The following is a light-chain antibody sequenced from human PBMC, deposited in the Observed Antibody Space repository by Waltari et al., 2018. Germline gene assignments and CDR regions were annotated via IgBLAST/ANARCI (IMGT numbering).Light chain of an antibody. CDR1: QRVRGS. Sequence: EIVLTQSPGTLSLSPGERATLSCRASQRVRGSLAWYQQKAGQAPSLLIYGASSRATGIPDRVSGSGSGTDFSLTISRLEPEDFAVYYCQHYVRLPATFGQGTKVEI. CDR3: QHYVRLPAT. J-gene: IGKJ1*01. CDR2: GAS. V-gene: IGKV3-20*01.